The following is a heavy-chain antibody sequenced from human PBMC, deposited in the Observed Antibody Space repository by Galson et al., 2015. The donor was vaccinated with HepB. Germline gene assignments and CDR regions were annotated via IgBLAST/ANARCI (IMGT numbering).Heavy chain of an antibody. CDR1: GYTLTELS. J-gene: IGHJ5*02. Sequence: SVKVSCKVSGYTLTELSMHWVRQAPGKGLEWMGGFDPEDGETIYAQKFQGRVTMTEDTSTDTAYMELSSLRSEDTAVYYWGLRQPGGGGFDPWGQGTLVTV. CDR2: FDPEDGET. D-gene: IGHD3-16*01. V-gene: IGHV1-24*01. CDR3: GLRQPGGGGFDP.